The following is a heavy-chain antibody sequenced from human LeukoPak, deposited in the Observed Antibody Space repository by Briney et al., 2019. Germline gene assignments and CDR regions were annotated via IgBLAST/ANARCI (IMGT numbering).Heavy chain of an antibody. J-gene: IGHJ4*02. D-gene: IGHD4-23*01. CDR1: GFSFSSYG. CDR3: AKVAGNIYYFDY. CDR2: MSYNGGKI. Sequence: GGSLRLSCAASGFSFSSYGMQWVRQAPDKGLERVTYMSYNGGKIHYSDSVKGRFTISRDNSKNTLYLQMNSLIPEDTAVYYCAKVAGNIYYFDYWGQGALVTVSS. V-gene: IGHV3-30*02.